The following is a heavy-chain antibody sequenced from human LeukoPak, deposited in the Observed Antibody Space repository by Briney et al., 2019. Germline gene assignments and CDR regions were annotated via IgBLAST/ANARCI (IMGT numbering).Heavy chain of an antibody. CDR3: ARSGYSGYDPFDY. CDR1: GGSISSYY. J-gene: IGHJ4*02. Sequence: SETLSLTCTVSGGSISSYYWSWIRQPPGKGLEWIGYIYYSGSTNYNPSLKSRVTISVDTSKNQFPLKLSSVTAADTAVYYCARSGYSGYDPFDYWGQGTLVTVSS. V-gene: IGHV4-59*01. CDR2: IYYSGST. D-gene: IGHD5-12*01.